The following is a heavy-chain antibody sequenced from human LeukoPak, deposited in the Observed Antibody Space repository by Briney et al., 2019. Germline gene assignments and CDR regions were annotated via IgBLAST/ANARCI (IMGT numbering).Heavy chain of an antibody. D-gene: IGHD4-23*01. CDR2: ISWNSGSI. V-gene: IGHV3-9*01. J-gene: IGHJ4*02. Sequence: GRSLRLSCAASGFTFDDYAMHWVRQAPGKGLEWVSGISWNSGSIGYADSVKGRFTISRDNAKNSLYLQMNSLRAEDTALYYCAKDADYGGNSGLDYWGQGTLVTVSS. CDR3: AKDADYGGNSGLDY. CDR1: GFTFDDYA.